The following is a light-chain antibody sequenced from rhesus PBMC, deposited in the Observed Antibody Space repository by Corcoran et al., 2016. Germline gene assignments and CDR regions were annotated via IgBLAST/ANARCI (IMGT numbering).Light chain of an antibody. CDR2: AAS. CDR1: QGISSY. Sequence: DIQMTQSPSSLSASVGDTVTITCRASQGISSYLNWFQQKPGKAPKLLIYAASSLDSGVPSRFSGSGAGTVFTLTISRLQPKDFAFYYCLQHNSYPLTFGGGTKVELK. J-gene: IGKJ4*01. CDR3: LQHNSYPLT. V-gene: IGKV1-28*02.